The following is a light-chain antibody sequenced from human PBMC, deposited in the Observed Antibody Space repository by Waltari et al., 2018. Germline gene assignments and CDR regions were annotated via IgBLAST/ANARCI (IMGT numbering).Light chain of an antibody. V-gene: IGKV1-16*02. CDR1: QGIRNY. CDR3: QQYATDPFT. CDR2: GTS. Sequence: IHMTQSPPPLSASVGERVTITRRASQGIRNYLAWFQQKPGEAPRTLIYGTSSLRSGVPSKFSGSGSGTEFTLTISSLQPEDSATYYCQQYATDPFTFGQGTKLEIK. J-gene: IGKJ2*01.